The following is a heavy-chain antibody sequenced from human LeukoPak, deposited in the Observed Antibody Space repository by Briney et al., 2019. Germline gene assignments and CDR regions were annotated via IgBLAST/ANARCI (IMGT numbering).Heavy chain of an antibody. Sequence: PSETLSLTCTVSGGSISSRSYYWGWIRQPPGKGLEWIGSIYYSGSTYYSPSLKSRVTISLDTSKNQFSLKLNSVTAADTAVYYCARGRFDYWGQGTLVTVSS. CDR3: ARGRFDY. CDR2: IYYSGST. J-gene: IGHJ4*02. V-gene: IGHV4-39*07. CDR1: GGSISSRSYY.